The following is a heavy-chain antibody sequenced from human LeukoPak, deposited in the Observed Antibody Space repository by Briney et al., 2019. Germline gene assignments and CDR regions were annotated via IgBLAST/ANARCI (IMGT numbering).Heavy chain of an antibody. CDR2: INRSGST. D-gene: IGHD6-13*01. V-gene: IGHV4-34*01. CDR1: GFTFINAW. CDR3: ARLVGSSWYREVLRGRDY. Sequence: PGGSLRLSCAASGFTFINAWMAWVRQAPGKGLEWIGEINRSGSTYYNPSLKSRVTMSVDTSKNQFSLKLTSVTAADTAVYYCARLVGSSWYREVLRGRDYWGQGTLVTVSS. J-gene: IGHJ4*02.